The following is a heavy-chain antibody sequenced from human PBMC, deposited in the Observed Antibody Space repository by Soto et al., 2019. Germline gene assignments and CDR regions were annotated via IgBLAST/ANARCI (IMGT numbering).Heavy chain of an antibody. V-gene: IGHV1-2*02. J-gene: IGHJ6*02. CDR1: GYTFTGYY. CDR2: INPNSGGT. Sequence: ASVKVSCKASGYTFTGYYMHWVRQAPGQGLEWMGWINPNSGGTNYAQKFQGRVTMTRDTSISTAYMELSRLRSDDTAVYYCARDAEQQLVYYYYGMDVWGQGTTVTVSS. CDR3: ARDAEQQLVYYYYGMDV. D-gene: IGHD6-13*01.